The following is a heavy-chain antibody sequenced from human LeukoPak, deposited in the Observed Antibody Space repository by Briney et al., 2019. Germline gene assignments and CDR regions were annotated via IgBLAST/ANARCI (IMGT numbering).Heavy chain of an antibody. CDR1: GASISSHY. CDR3: ARLLLPTAGGYYFDS. Sequence: PSETLSLTCSVSGASISSHYWSWIRQPPGKGLEWIGHIYYSGTTYYNPSLKSRLTLSVDRSKNQFSLELSSVTAADTAVYYCARLLLPTAGGYYFDSWGQGALVTVSS. CDR2: IYYSGTT. V-gene: IGHV4-59*11. J-gene: IGHJ4*02. D-gene: IGHD2-2*01.